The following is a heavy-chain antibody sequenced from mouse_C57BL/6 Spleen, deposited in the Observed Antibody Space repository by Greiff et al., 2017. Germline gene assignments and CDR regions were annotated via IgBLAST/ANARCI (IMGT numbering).Heavy chain of an antibody. Sequence: EVQRVESGGGLVQPGGSLSLSCAASGFTFTDYYMSWVRQPPGKALEWLGFIRNKANGYTTEYSASVKGRFTISRDNSQSILYLQMNALRAEDSATYYCASLQLGYFDYWGQGTTLTVSS. J-gene: IGHJ2*01. V-gene: IGHV7-3*01. CDR2: IRNKANGYTT. D-gene: IGHD4-1*02. CDR3: ASLQLGYFDY. CDR1: GFTFTDYY.